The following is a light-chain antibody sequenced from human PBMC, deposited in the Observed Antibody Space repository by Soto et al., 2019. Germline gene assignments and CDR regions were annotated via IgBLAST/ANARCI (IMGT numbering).Light chain of an antibody. J-gene: IGLJ2*01. Sequence: QSVLTQPASVSGSPGQSITLSCTGTSSTIGSYDLVSWYQLHPGKAPKLMIYEGSKRPSGVSDRFSGSKSGNTASLTISGLQAEYEAAYYCCSYAGSTTWVFGGGTKLTVL. V-gene: IGLV2-23*01. CDR3: CSYAGSTTWV. CDR2: EGS. CDR1: SSTIGSYDL.